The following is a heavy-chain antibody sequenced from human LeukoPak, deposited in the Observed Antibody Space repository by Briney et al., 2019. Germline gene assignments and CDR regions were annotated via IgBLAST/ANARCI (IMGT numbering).Heavy chain of an antibody. V-gene: IGHV3-23*01. J-gene: IGHJ4*02. D-gene: IGHD4-17*01. CDR3: AKDPAYSTVTLFDY. CDR2: ISGSGGST. Sequence: GGSLRLSCAASGFTFSSYAMSWVRQAPGKGLEWVSAISGSGGSTYYADSVKGRFTISRDNSKNPLYLQMSSLRAEDTAVYYCAKDPAYSTVTLFDYWGQGTLVTVSS. CDR1: GFTFSSYA.